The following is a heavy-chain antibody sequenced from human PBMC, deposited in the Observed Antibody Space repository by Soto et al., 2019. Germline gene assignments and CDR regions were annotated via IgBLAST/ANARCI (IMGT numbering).Heavy chain of an antibody. CDR1: GYSFTSYW. J-gene: IGHJ6*03. Sequence: GESLKISCKGSGYSFTSYWIGWVRQMPGKGLEWMGIIYPGDSDTRYSPSFQGQVTISAAKSISTAYLQWSSLKASDTAMYYCARHNSARLRFPISYYYYYMDVWGKGTTVTVSS. CDR2: IYPGDSDT. D-gene: IGHD5-12*01. V-gene: IGHV5-51*01. CDR3: ARHNSARLRFPISYYYYYMDV.